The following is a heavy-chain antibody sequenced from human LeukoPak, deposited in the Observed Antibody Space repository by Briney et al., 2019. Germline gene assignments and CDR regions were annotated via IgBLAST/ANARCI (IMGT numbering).Heavy chain of an antibody. CDR1: GGSISSYY. Sequence: SETLSLTCTVSGGSISSYYWSWIRQPPGKGLEWIGYIYYSGSTNYNPSLKSRVTISVDTSKNQFSLKLSSVTAADTAVYYCARAYYYGLGGKDWFDPWGQGTLVTVSS. V-gene: IGHV4-59*01. J-gene: IGHJ5*02. CDR3: ARAYYYGLGGKDWFDP. D-gene: IGHD3-10*01. CDR2: IYYSGST.